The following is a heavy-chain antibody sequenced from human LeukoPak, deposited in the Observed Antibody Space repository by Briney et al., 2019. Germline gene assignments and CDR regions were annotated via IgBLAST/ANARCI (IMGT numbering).Heavy chain of an antibody. CDR1: GVTFSTFS. J-gene: IGHJ4*02. CDR3: ARGGDGHNSYLDF. CDR2: ISYSSTFL. D-gene: IGHD1-1*01. V-gene: IGHV3-21*06. Sequence: GGSLRLSCEGSGVTFSTFSLNWVRQAPGKGLEWVASISYSSTFLDYADSVKGRFTISRDNTQNSVYLEMNSLRDEDTAAYFCARGGDGHNSYLDFWGQGTLVTGSS.